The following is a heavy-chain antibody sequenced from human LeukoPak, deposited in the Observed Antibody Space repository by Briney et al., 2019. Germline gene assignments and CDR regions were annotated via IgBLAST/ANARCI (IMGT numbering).Heavy chain of an antibody. D-gene: IGHD1-26*01. CDR1: GFSFRNYA. CDR2: INTDGRIT. Sequence: PGGSLRLSCVASGFSFRNYAIHWVRQAPGKGLEYVSVINTDGRITYYADSVKGRFTISRDNSKNTVYLQMGSLRGEDMAMYYCTRDGGSFCDFDYWGQGALVTVSS. V-gene: IGHV3-64*02. CDR3: TRDGGSFCDFDY. J-gene: IGHJ4*02.